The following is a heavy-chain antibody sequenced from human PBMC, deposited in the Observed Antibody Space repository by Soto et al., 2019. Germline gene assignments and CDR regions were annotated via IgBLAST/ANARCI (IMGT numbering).Heavy chain of an antibody. CDR1: GFTFSSYA. D-gene: IGHD3-3*01. CDR2: ISGSGGST. Sequence: GGSLRLSCAASGFTFSSYAMSWVRQAPGKGLEWVSAISGSGGSTYYADSVKGRFTISRDNSKNTLYLQMDSLRAEDTAVYYCARRHYDSWSTKWFDPWGQGTLVTVSS. V-gene: IGHV3-23*01. J-gene: IGHJ5*02. CDR3: ARRHYDSWSTKWFDP.